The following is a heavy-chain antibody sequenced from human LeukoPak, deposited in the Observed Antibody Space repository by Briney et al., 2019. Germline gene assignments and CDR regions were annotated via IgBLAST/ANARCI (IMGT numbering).Heavy chain of an antibody. CDR1: GCSIITYY. V-gene: IGHV4-59*01. CDR3: VRGSGWYLY. Sequence: PSETLSLTCTVSGCSIITYYWSWIRQPPGKGLEWIGYIYYSGSTNYNPSLKSRVTISVDTSKNQHSLKLNSLSAADTAVYYCVRGSGWYLYSGQGTVVTVSS. D-gene: IGHD6-19*01. CDR2: IYYSGST. J-gene: IGHJ4*02.